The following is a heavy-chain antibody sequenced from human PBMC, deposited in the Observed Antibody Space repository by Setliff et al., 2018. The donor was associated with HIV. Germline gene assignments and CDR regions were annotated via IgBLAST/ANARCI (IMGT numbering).Heavy chain of an antibody. CDR3: ARDNYYDSSGAIGY. J-gene: IGHJ4*02. CDR2: IIPIFGTT. D-gene: IGHD3-22*01. V-gene: IGHV1-69*13. Sequence: SVKVSCKSSGGTFSRHTISWVRQAHGQGLEWMGGIIPIFGTTNYAQNFQGRVSITADASTSTAYMELSSLTSEDTAVYYCARDNYYDSSGAIGYWGQGTLVTVSS. CDR1: GGTFSRHT.